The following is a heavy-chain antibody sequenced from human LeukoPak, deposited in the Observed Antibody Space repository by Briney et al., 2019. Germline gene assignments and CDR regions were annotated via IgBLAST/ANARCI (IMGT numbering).Heavy chain of an antibody. CDR2: INAGNGNT. Sequence: ASVKVSCKASGYTFTSYAMHWVRQAPGQRLEWMGWINAGNGNTKYSQKFQGRVTITRDTSASTAYMELSSLRSKDTAVYYCARDLHPGGIVWPLDYWGQGTLVTVSS. CDR3: ARDLHPGGIVWPLDY. CDR1: GYTFTSYA. J-gene: IGHJ4*02. D-gene: IGHD5/OR15-5a*01. V-gene: IGHV1-3*01.